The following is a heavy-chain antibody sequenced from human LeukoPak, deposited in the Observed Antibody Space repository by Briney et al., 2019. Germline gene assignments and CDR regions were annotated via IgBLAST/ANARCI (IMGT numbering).Heavy chain of an antibody. CDR3: ARAVTPAIKTEAGYFYFDY. D-gene: IGHD6-19*01. Sequence: GGSLRLSRAASGFTVSSNYMSWVRQAPGKGLEWVSVIYSGGSTYYADSVKGRFTISRDNSKNTLYLQMNSLRAEDTAVYYCARAVTPAIKTEAGYFYFDYWGQGTLVTVSS. J-gene: IGHJ4*02. CDR1: GFTVSSNY. CDR2: IYSGGST. V-gene: IGHV3-66*01.